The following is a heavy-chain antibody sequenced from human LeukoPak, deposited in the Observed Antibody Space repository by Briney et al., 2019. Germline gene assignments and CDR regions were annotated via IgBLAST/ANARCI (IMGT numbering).Heavy chain of an antibody. CDR2: INPSGGST. V-gene: IGHV1-46*01. D-gene: IGHD3-3*01. CDR3: ARDRHRYDFWSGYKNYDFDY. J-gene: IGHJ4*02. Sequence: PSVKVSCKASGYTFTSYYMHWVRQAPGQGLEWMGIINPSGGSTSYAQKFQGRVTMTRDMSTSTVYMELSSLRSEDTAVYYCARDRHRYDFWSGYKNYDFDYWGQGTLVTVSS. CDR1: GYTFTSYY.